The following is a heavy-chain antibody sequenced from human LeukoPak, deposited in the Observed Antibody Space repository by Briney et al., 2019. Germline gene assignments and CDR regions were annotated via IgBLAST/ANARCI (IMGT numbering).Heavy chain of an antibody. CDR3: ARDAFSRISVFGVVSDAFDI. V-gene: IGHV3-7*01. CDR2: IKQDGGEK. D-gene: IGHD3-3*01. J-gene: IGHJ3*02. Sequence: PGGSLRLSCAASGLTFSSYWMSWVRKAPGKGPEWVANIKQDGGEKYYVGSVKGRFTTSRDNAKNSLYLQMNSLRAEDTAVYYCARDAFSRISVFGVVSDAFDIWGQGTMVTVSS. CDR1: GLTFSSYW.